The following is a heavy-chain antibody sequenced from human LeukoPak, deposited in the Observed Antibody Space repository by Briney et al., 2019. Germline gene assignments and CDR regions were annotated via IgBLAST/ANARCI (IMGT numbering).Heavy chain of an antibody. J-gene: IGHJ4*02. D-gene: IGHD3-10*01. CDR3: AKDRESYYYGSATLI. CDR2: ISYDGSNK. V-gene: IGHV3-30*18. Sequence: GGSLRLSCAASGFTFSSYGMHWVRQAPGKGLEWVAVISYDGSNKYYADSVKGRFTISRDNSKNTLYLQMNSLRAEDTAVYYCAKDRESYYYGSATLIWGQGTLVTVSS. CDR1: GFTFSSYG.